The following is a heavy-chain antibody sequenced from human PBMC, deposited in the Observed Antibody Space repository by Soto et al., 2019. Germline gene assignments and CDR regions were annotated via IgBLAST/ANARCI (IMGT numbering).Heavy chain of an antibody. D-gene: IGHD2-21*02. Sequence: QITLKESGPSLVKPTQTLTLTCTFSGFSLSTGGVGVGWIRQPPGKALEWLALIYWDDDKRYSPSLRSRLTVTKDTSKKQVVLTMTNMDPVDTATYYCAHSRCGGDCLQSYSSHYYYGMDVWGQGTTVTVSS. V-gene: IGHV2-5*02. CDR3: AHSRCGGDCLQSYSSHYYYGMDV. CDR2: IYWDDDK. CDR1: GFSLSTGGVG. J-gene: IGHJ6*02.